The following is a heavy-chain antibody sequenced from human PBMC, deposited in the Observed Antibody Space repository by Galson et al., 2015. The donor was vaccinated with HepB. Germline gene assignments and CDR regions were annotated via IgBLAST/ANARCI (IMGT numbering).Heavy chain of an antibody. Sequence: SLRLSCAASGFTFDDYAMHWVRQAPGKGLEWVSGISWNSGSIGYADSVKGRLTISRDNSKNTLYLQMNSLRAEDTAVYYCAKASYSSGWYSDAFDIWGQGTMVTVSS. J-gene: IGHJ3*02. CDR1: GFTFDDYA. CDR3: AKASYSSGWYSDAFDI. D-gene: IGHD6-19*01. CDR2: ISWNSGSI. V-gene: IGHV3-9*01.